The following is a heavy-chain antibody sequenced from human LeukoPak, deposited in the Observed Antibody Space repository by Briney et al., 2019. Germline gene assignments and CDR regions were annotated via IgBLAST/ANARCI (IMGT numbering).Heavy chain of an antibody. Sequence: ASVKVSCRASGYTFTGHYIHWVRQAPGQGLEWMGIINPSAGSTSYPQKFQGRVTMTRDTSTSTVYMELSSLRSEDTAVYYCAAPGASGFVGNFWSGPLDFWGQGTLVTVSS. CDR1: GYTFTGHY. D-gene: IGHD3-3*01. J-gene: IGHJ4*02. CDR2: INPSAGST. CDR3: AAPGASGFVGNFWSGPLDF. V-gene: IGHV1-46*01.